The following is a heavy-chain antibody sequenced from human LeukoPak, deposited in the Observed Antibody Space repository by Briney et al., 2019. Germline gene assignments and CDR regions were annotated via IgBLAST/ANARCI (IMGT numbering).Heavy chain of an antibody. Sequence: SETLSLTCTVSGYSVSSGYYWGWIRQPPGKGLEWIGSMYHSGDTYHNPSLKSRVTISVDTSKNQLSLKLSSVTAADTAVYYCARSKAHLSTSWYGTWFDPWGRGTLVTVSS. CDR3: ARSKAHLSTSWYGTWFDP. J-gene: IGHJ5*02. V-gene: IGHV4-38-2*02. CDR2: MYHSGDT. D-gene: IGHD2-2*01. CDR1: GYSVSSGYY.